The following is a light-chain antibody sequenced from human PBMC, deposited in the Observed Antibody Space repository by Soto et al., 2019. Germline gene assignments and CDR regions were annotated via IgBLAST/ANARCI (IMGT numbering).Light chain of an antibody. J-gene: IGKJ5*01. CDR1: QSVSSY. Sequence: EIVLTQSPATLSLSPGERATLSCRASQSVSSYLAWYQQKPGQAPRLLIYDASNRATGIPARFSGSASARDFTLTISSLDPEDFAVYYCQERSNRPITFGQGTRLEI. CDR3: QERSNRPIT. CDR2: DAS. V-gene: IGKV3-11*02.